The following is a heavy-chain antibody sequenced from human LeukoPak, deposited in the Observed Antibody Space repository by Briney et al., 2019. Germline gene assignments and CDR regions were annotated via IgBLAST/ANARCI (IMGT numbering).Heavy chain of an antibody. CDR2: INHSGST. V-gene: IGHV4-34*01. Sequence: PSETLSLTCAVYGGSFSGYYWSWIRQPPGRGLEWSGEINHSGSTNYNPSLKSRVTISVDTSKNQFSLKLSSVTAADTAVYYCARENESYYYYYMDVWGKGTTVTVSS. D-gene: IGHD1-1*01. J-gene: IGHJ6*03. CDR1: GGSFSGYY. CDR3: ARENESYYYYYMDV.